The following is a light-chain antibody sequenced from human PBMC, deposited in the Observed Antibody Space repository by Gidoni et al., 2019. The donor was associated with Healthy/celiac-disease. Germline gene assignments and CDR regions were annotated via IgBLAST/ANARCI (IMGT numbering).Light chain of an antibody. Sequence: QSDLTQPASVSGSPGRSITISCTGTSSDVGSYNLVSWYQQHPGKAPKLMIYEVSKRPSGVSNRFSGSKSGNTASLTISGLQAEDEADYYCCSYAGSSTFVFGGGTKLTVL. V-gene: IGLV2-23*02. CDR1: SSDVGSYNL. J-gene: IGLJ2*01. CDR2: EVS. CDR3: CSYAGSSTFV.